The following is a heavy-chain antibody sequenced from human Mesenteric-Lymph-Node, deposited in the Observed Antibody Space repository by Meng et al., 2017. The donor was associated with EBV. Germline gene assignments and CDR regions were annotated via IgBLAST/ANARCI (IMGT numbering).Heavy chain of an antibody. CDR3: ARQGYCRATTCSTWFDP. D-gene: IGHD2-2*01. Sequence: QVQLQQWGAGLLKPSXXLSLNCAGYXGAFSGYYWSWIRQPPGKGLEWIGEFNHSGSTNYNPSLKSRVTISVDTSKNHFSLKLTSVTAADTAVYYCARQGYCRATTCSTWFDPWGQGTMVNVSS. V-gene: IGHV4-34*01. CDR1: XGAFSGYY. J-gene: IGHJ5*02. CDR2: FNHSGST.